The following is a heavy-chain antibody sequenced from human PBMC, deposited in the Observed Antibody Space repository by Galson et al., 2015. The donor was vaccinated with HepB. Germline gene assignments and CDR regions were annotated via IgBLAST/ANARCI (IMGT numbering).Heavy chain of an antibody. J-gene: IGHJ4*02. CDR1: GFTFSSYA. Sequence: SLRLSCAASGFTFSSYAMSWVRQAPGKGLEWVSAISGSGGSTYYADSVKGWFTISRDNSKNTLYLQMNSLRAEDTAVYYCTKDPGYSGYDVYYFDYWGQGTLVTVSS. V-gene: IGHV3-23*01. CDR3: TKDPGYSGYDVYYFDY. D-gene: IGHD5-12*01. CDR2: ISGSGGST.